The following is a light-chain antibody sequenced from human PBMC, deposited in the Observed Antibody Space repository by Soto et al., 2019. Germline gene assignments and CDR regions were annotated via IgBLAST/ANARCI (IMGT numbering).Light chain of an antibody. V-gene: IGKV1-39*01. CDR2: AAS. J-gene: IGKJ1*01. CDR1: QSISSY. Sequence: DIQMTQSPSSLSASVGDRVTITCRASQSISSYLNWYQQKPGKAPKLLIYAASSLQSGVPSRFSGSGSGTDFTLTISSLQPEDFATYYCQQSYSTLWTSGQGTKEEIK. CDR3: QQSYSTLWT.